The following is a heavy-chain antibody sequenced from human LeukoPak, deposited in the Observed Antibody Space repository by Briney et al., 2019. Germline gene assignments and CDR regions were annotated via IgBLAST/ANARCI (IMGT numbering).Heavy chain of an antibody. CDR2: IYYSGTT. Sequence: SETLSLTCSVSGDSISSYYWSWIRQPPGKGLEWIGSIYYSGTTNYNPSLKSRVTISVDTSKNQFSLKLSSVTATDTAVYYCARVRQYCTNGVCFYTRFDYWGQGTLVTVSS. D-gene: IGHD2-8*01. V-gene: IGHV4-59*01. J-gene: IGHJ4*02. CDR3: ARVRQYCTNGVCFYTRFDY. CDR1: GDSISSYY.